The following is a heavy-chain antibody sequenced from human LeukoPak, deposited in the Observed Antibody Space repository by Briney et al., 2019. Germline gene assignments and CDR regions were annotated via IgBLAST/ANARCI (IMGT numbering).Heavy chain of an antibody. V-gene: IGHV3-66*04. CDR3: ARHSSSSPGY. CDR2: IYSGGST. D-gene: IGHD6-6*01. J-gene: IGHJ4*02. CDR1: GFIVSGDF. Sequence: GGSLRLSCAASGFIVSGDFMSWVRQAPGKGLEWVSVIYSGGSTYYADSVKGRFTISRDNSKNTLYLQMNSLRAEDTAVYYCARHSSSSPGYWGQGTLVTVSS.